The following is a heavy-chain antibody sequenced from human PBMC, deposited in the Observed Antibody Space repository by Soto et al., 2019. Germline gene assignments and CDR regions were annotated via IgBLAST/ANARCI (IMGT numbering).Heavy chain of an antibody. J-gene: IGHJ4*02. CDR2: ISYDGSNK. CDR1: GFTFSSYA. D-gene: IGHD6-6*01. CDR3: ARDGGSHGYSSSPPYFDY. V-gene: IGHV3-30-3*01. Sequence: PGGSLRLSCAASGFTFSSYAMHWVRQAPGKGLEWVAVISYDGSNKYYADSVKGRFTISRDNSKNTLYLQMNSLRSEDTAVYYCARDGGSHGYSSSPPYFDYWGQGTLVTVSS.